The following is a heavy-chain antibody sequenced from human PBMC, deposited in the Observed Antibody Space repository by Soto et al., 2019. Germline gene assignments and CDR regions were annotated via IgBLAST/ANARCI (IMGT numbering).Heavy chain of an antibody. V-gene: IGHV3-30-3*01. J-gene: IGHJ1*01. Sequence: QMQLVESGGDVVQPGRSLRLSCAASGFSFNTYVMHWLRQAPGTGLEWVAGISHDGSSTHYADSVKGRFRISRDNSRNTLYMEMSSLRPEDMAVYYCATEDESSGLAGTFQHWGQGTLVTV. CDR1: GFSFNTYV. CDR3: ATEDESSGLAGTFQH. CDR2: ISHDGSST. D-gene: IGHD3-22*01.